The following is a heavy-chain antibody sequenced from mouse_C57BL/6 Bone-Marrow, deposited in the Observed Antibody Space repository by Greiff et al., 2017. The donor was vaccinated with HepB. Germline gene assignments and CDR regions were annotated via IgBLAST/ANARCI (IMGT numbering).Heavy chain of an antibody. CDR3: AIGWLLPCQAMDY. J-gene: IGHJ4*01. D-gene: IGHD2-3*01. CDR1: GYTFTSYW. V-gene: IGHV1-74*01. Sequence: QVQLQQPGAELVKPGASVKVSCKASGYTFTSYWMHWVKQMPGQGLEWIGRIHPSDSDTNYKQKCKGKATLTVDKSSSTAYMQLSSLTSEDSAVYYCAIGWLLPCQAMDYWGQGTSVTVSS. CDR2: IHPSDSDT.